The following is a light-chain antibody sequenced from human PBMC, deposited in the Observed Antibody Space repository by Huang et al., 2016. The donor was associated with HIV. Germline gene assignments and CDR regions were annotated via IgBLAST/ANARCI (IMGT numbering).Light chain of an antibody. CDR1: RDISTF. CDR3: QKYDSAPRT. CDR2: AAS. V-gene: IGKV1-27*01. J-gene: IGKJ1*01. Sequence: MTQSPPSLSASIGDRVTLTCRASRDISTFLAWYQQKPGKPPRLLLYAASIFHAGVPSRFSGGGSGTNFTLTVSSLQPEDVANYYCQKYDSAPRTFGQGTKLEL.